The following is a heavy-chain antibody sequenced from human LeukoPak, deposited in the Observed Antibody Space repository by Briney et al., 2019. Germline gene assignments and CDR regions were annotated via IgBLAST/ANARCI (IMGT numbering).Heavy chain of an antibody. Sequence: PGASVKVSCKASGGTFRSYAISWVRQAPGQGLEWMGRIIPIFGTANYAQKFQGRVTITTDESTSTAYMELSSLRSEDTAVYYCARDRYDILTGYQEVFDYWGQGTLVTVSS. CDR1: GGTFRSYA. J-gene: IGHJ4*02. V-gene: IGHV1-69*05. D-gene: IGHD3-9*01. CDR2: IIPIFGTA. CDR3: ARDRYDILTGYQEVFDY.